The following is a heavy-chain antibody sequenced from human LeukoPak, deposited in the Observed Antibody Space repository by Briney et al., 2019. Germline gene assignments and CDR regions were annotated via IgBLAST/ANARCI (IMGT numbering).Heavy chain of an antibody. D-gene: IGHD6-13*01. V-gene: IGHV3-13*01. J-gene: IGHJ6*03. CDR1: GITLSNYD. CDR3: ARVIAAAGKHYYYYMDV. Sequence: GGSLRLSCAASGITLSNYDMHWVRQATGKGLEWVSGIGTVGDTYYPGSVKGRFTISRENAKNSLYLEMNSLRAGDTAVYYCARVIAAAGKHYYYYMDVWGKGTTVTVSS. CDR2: IGTVGDT.